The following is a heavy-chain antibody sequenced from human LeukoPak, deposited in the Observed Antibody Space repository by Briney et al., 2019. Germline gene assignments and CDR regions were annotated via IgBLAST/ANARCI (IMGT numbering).Heavy chain of an antibody. CDR3: ARVVSGDY. V-gene: IGHV4-38-2*02. CDR1: GYSISSGYY. D-gene: IGHD3-10*01. J-gene: IGHJ4*02. Sequence: SETLSLTCTVSGYSISSGYYWGWIRQPPGKGLEWIGSIYHSGSTYYNPSLKSRVTISLDRSKNQSSLKLGSVTAADTAVYYFARVVSGDYRGQGTLVTASS. CDR2: IYHSGST.